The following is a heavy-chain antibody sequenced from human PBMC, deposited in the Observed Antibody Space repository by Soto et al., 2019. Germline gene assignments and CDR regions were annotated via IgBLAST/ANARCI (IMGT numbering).Heavy chain of an antibody. D-gene: IGHD4-17*01. V-gene: IGHV4-34*01. CDR3: ARTLTVDYGDRHPIDY. CDR2: INHSGST. J-gene: IGHJ4*02. Sequence: SETLSLTCAVYGGSFSGYYWSWIRQPPGKGLEWIGEINHSGSTNYNPSLKSRVTISVDTSKNQFSLKLSSVTAADTAVYYCARTLTVDYGDRHPIDYWGQGTLVTVSS. CDR1: GGSFSGYY.